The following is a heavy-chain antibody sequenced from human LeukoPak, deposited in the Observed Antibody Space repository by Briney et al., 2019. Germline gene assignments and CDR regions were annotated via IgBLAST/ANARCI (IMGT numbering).Heavy chain of an antibody. CDR3: ARGEDYGGNDYYFDS. CDR2: INWNGGST. D-gene: IGHD4-23*01. V-gene: IGHV3-20*04. CDR1: GFTFDDYG. Sequence: GSLRLSCAATGFTFDDYGMSWVRQAPGKGLEWVSGINWNGGSTAYADSVKGRFTISRDNAKNSLYLQMNSLRAEDTALYYCARGEDYGGNDYYFDSWGQGTLVTVSS. J-gene: IGHJ4*02.